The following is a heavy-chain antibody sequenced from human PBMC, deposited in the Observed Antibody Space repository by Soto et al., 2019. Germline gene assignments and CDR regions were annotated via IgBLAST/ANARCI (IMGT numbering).Heavy chain of an antibody. D-gene: IGHD3-10*01. J-gene: IGHJ4*02. CDR3: AKASGWFGEFDY. CDR2: ISGSGGST. Sequence: EVQLLESGGGLVQPGGSLRLSCAASGFTFSSYAMSWVRQAPGKGLEWVSAISGSGGSTYYADSVKGRFTIYRDNSKNTLYLQRNSLRAVDTAVYYCAKASGWFGEFDYWGQGTLVTVSS. V-gene: IGHV3-23*01. CDR1: GFTFSSYA.